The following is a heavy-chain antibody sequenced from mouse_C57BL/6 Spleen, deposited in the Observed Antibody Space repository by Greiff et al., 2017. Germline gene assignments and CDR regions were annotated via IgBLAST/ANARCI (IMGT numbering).Heavy chain of an antibody. CDR3: SRGGVMTSVVASYYYARDY. J-gene: IGHJ4*01. V-gene: IGHV1-72*01. Sequence: QVQLQQPGAELVKPGASVKLSCKASGYTFTSYWMHWVKQRPGRGLEWIGRIDPNSGGTTYNEKFKSKATLTVDKPSSTAYVQLSSLTSEDSAVSYCSRGGVMTSVVASYYYARDYWGQGTSVTVSS. CDR2: IDPNSGGT. D-gene: IGHD1-1*01. CDR1: GYTFTSYW.